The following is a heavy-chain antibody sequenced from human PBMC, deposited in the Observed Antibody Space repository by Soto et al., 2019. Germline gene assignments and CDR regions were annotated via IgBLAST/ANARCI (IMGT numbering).Heavy chain of an antibody. CDR1: VGSISSSSYY. CDR2: FYYSGST. CDR3: ARQPTTGDTDLWFDP. V-gene: IGHV4-39*01. D-gene: IGHD2-21*01. J-gene: IGHJ5*02. Sequence: SETLSLTCTVSVGSISSSSYYWGWIRQSPGKGLEWIGSFYYSGSTFYNPSLASRVSVSVDTSKNEFSLKLRSVTAADTAVYYCARQPTTGDTDLWFDPWGQGTLVTVSS.